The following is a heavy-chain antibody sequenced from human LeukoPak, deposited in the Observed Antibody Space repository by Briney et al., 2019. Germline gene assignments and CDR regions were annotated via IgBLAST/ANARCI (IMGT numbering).Heavy chain of an antibody. CDR1: GFTFSSYS. CDR2: ISSSSTYR. Sequence: GGSLRLSCAASGFTFSSYSMSWVRQAPGKGPEWVSSISSSSTYRYYAASVKGRFTISRDNAKNSLYLQMNSLRAEDTAVYYCAKVPYYYDSSGYYLFDYWGQGTLVTVSS. D-gene: IGHD3-22*01. J-gene: IGHJ4*02. CDR3: AKVPYYYDSSGYYLFDY. V-gene: IGHV3-21*04.